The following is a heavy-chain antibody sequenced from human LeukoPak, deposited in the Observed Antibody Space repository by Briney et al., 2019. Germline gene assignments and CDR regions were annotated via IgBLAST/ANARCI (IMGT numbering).Heavy chain of an antibody. V-gene: IGHV3-30-3*01. J-gene: IGHJ4*02. Sequence: GGSLRLSCAASGFTFSSYAMHWVRQAPGKGLEWVAVISYDGSNKYYADSVKGRFTISRDNSKNTLYLQMNSLRAEDTAVYYCARDSAILAAAGTEGFDYWGQGTLVTVSS. CDR2: ISYDGSNK. CDR3: ARDSAILAAAGTEGFDY. CDR1: GFTFSSYA. D-gene: IGHD6-13*01.